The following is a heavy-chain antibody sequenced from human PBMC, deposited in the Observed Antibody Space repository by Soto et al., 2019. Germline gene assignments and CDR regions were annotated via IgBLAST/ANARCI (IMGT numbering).Heavy chain of an antibody. CDR3: ARDIGKDFWSAHNWFDP. V-gene: IGHV1-69*12. J-gene: IGHJ5*02. CDR1: GGTFSSYA. Sequence: QVQLVQSGAEVKKPGSSVKVSCKASGGTFSSYAISWVRQAPGQGLEWMGGIIPIFGTANYAQKFQGRVTITADESRSTADLELSSRRSEDTAVYYCARDIGKDFWSAHNWFDPWGQGTLVTVSS. CDR2: IIPIFGTA. D-gene: IGHD3-3*01.